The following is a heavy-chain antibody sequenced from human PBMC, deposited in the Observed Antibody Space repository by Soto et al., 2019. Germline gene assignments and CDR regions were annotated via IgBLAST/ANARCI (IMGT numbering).Heavy chain of an antibody. Sequence: QVQLQESGPGLVKPSETLSLTCTVSGGSISSYYWSWIRQPPGKGLEWIGYIYYSGSTNHNPSLKSRVTISVDTSKNQFSLKLSSVTAADTAVYYCASTGYSYGLVNAFDIWGQGTMVTVSS. CDR2: IYYSGST. D-gene: IGHD5-18*01. CDR3: ASTGYSYGLVNAFDI. J-gene: IGHJ3*02. V-gene: IGHV4-59*08. CDR1: GGSISSYY.